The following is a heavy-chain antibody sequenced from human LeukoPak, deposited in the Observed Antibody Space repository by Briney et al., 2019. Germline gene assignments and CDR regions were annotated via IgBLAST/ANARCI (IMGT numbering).Heavy chain of an antibody. CDR3: AREMVRGVIITTPFDY. CDR2: IYTSGST. D-gene: IGHD3-10*01. Sequence: SETLSLTCTVSGDSISTSNSYWGWIRQPPGKGLEWIGRIYTSGSTNYNPSLKSRVTMSVDTSKNQFSLKLSSVTAADTAVYYCAREMVRGVIITTPFDYWGQGTLVTVSS. J-gene: IGHJ4*02. CDR1: GDSISTSNSY. V-gene: IGHV4-39*07.